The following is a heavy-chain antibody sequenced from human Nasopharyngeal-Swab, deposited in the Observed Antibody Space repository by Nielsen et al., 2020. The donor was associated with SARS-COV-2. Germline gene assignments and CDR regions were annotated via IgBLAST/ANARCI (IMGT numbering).Heavy chain of an antibody. D-gene: IGHD3-3*01. J-gene: IGHJ6*02. CDR2: INPNSGGT. V-gene: IGHV1-2*02. Sequence: ASVKVSCKASGYTFTGYYMHWVRQAPGQGLEWMGWINPNSGGTNYAQKFQGRVTMTRDTSISTAYMELSRLRSEDTAVYYCANWRGPDADYYYYGMDVWGQGTTVTVSS. CDR1: GYTFTGYY. CDR3: ANWRGPDADYYYYGMDV.